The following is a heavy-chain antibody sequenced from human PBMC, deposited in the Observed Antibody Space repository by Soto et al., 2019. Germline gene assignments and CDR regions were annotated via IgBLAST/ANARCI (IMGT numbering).Heavy chain of an antibody. CDR3: ASDRGYSYGYAFDY. Sequence: NPGGSLRLSCAASGFTFSSYSMNWVRQAPGKGLEWVSSISSSSSYIYYADSVKGRFTIPRDNAKNSLYLQMNSLRAEDTAVYYCASDRGYSYGYAFDYWGQGTLVTVSS. J-gene: IGHJ4*02. CDR2: ISSSSSYI. V-gene: IGHV3-21*01. CDR1: GFTFSSYS. D-gene: IGHD5-18*01.